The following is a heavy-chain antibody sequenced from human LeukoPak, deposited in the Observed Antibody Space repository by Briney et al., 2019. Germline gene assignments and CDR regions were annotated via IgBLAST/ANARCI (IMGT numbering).Heavy chain of an antibody. CDR2: IYSGGST. V-gene: IGHV3-66*01. CDR3: ATDYDFWSGYGAFDI. J-gene: IGHJ3*02. CDR1: GFTVSSNY. D-gene: IGHD3-3*01. Sequence: GGSLRLSCAASGFTVSSNYMSWVRQAPGKGLEWVSVIYSGGSTYYADSVKGRFTISRDNSKNTLYLQMDSLRAEDTAVYYCATDYDFWSGYGAFDIWGQGTMVTVSS.